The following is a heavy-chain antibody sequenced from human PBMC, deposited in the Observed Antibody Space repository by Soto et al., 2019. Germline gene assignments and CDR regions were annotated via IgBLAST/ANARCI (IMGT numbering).Heavy chain of an antibody. CDR3: AKDSSPYYDIFHFDY. CDR1: GFTFSSYA. J-gene: IGHJ4*02. Sequence: EVQLLESGGGLVQPGGSLRLSCAASGFTFSSYAMSWVRQAPGKGLEWVSAISGSGGSTYYAASVKGRFTISRDNSKNTLYLQMNSLRAEDTAVYYCAKDSSPYYDIFHFDYWGQGTLVTVSS. V-gene: IGHV3-23*01. CDR2: ISGSGGST. D-gene: IGHD3-9*01.